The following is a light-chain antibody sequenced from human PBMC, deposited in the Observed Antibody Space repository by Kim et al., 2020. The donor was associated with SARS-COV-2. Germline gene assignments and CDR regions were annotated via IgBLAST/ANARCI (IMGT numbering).Light chain of an antibody. Sequence: SPGERATLSCRARQSVSSSYLAWYQQKPGQAPRLLIYGASSRATGIPDRFSGSGSGTDFTLTISRLEPEDFAVYYCQQYGSSPLTFGGGTKVE. CDR3: QQYGSSPLT. CDR2: GAS. V-gene: IGKV3-20*01. CDR1: QSVSSSY. J-gene: IGKJ4*01.